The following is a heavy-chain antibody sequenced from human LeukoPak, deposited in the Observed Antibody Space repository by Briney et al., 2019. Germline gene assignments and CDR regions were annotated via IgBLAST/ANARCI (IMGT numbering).Heavy chain of an antibody. CDR1: GFTFSSHG. D-gene: IGHD6-13*01. CDR3: ARGGAAAARKRGIDY. Sequence: GGSLRLSCAASGFTFSSHGMNWVRQAPGKGLEWVSSISTTSSYIYYADSVKGRFTISRDNAKNSLYLQMNSLRAEDTAVYYCARGGAAAARKRGIDYWGQGTLVPVSS. V-gene: IGHV3-21*01. J-gene: IGHJ4*02. CDR2: ISTTSSYI.